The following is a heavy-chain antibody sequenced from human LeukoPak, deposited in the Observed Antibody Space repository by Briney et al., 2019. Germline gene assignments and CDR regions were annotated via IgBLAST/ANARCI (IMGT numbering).Heavy chain of an antibody. J-gene: IGHJ4*02. CDR1: GYTFTNYY. D-gene: IGHD5-24*01. CDR2: INPSGGST. V-gene: IGHV1-46*01. Sequence: GASVKPSCRASGYTFTNYYMHWVRQAPGQGLEWMGIINPSGGSTTYAQKFQDRVTMTRDMSTSTVYMELSSLRSEDTAVYYCARNRWRGFWGQGTLVTVPS. CDR3: ARNRWRGF.